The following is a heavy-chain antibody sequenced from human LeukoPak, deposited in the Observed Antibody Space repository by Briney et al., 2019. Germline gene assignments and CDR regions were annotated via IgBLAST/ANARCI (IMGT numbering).Heavy chain of an antibody. CDR2: INPNSGGT. V-gene: IGHV1-2*02. J-gene: IGHJ5*02. CDR1: GYTFTGYY. D-gene: IGHD6-6*01. Sequence: ASVKVSCKASGYTFTGYYMHWVRQAPGQGLEWVGWINPNSGGTNYAQKFQGRVTMTRDTSISTAYMELSRLRSDDTAVYYCARVYSSSGAWFDPWGQGTLVTVSS. CDR3: ARVYSSSGAWFDP.